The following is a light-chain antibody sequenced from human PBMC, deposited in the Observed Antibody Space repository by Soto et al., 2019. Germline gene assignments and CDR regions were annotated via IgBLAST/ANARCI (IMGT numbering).Light chain of an antibody. Sequence: DIQMTQYPSSLSASIGDRVTITFRASQGIRNFLAWFQQKPGKAPKSLIYAAFTLQSGVPTRFSGSGSGTDFNLTISGLQPEDFGTYYCQQYTDHPTFGQGTRLEIK. CDR1: QGIRNF. CDR3: QQYTDHPT. V-gene: IGKV1-16*01. CDR2: AAF. J-gene: IGKJ5*01.